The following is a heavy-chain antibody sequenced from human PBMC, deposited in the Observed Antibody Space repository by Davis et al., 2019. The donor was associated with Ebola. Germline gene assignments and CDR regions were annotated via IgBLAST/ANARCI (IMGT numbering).Heavy chain of an antibody. J-gene: IGHJ4*02. V-gene: IGHV3-23*01. D-gene: IGHD1-26*01. CDR1: GFTFSAHA. Sequence: GESLKISCAASGFTFSAHAMYWVRQAPGKGLEWVSIIGLAHDTYYPDSVRGRFTISRDNSENTLYLQMSSLTAEDTGLYYCASREVGLHNLFWGQGTLVTVSS. CDR3: ASREVGLHNLF. CDR2: IGLAHDT.